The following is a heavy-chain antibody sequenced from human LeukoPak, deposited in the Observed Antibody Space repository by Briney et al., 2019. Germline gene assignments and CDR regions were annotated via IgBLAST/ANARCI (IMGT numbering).Heavy chain of an antibody. D-gene: IGHD6-13*01. CDR3: ARDEQVDY. V-gene: IGHV3-7*01. J-gene: IGHJ4*02. Sequence: GGSLRLSCAASGLTFSSYWMSWVRQAPGKGQEWVANIKQDGSEKYYVDSVKGRFTISRDNAKNSLYLQMNSLRAEDTAVYYCARDEQVDYWGQGTLVTVSS. CDR2: IKQDGSEK. CDR1: GLTFSSYW.